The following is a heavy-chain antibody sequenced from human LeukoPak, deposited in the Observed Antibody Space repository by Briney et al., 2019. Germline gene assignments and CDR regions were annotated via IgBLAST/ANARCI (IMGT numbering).Heavy chain of an antibody. CDR3: ARRSSSWYGDAFDI. Sequence: SETLSLTCTVSGYSISSGYYWGWIRQPPGKGLEWIGSIYHSGSTYYNPSLKSRVTISVDTSKNQFSLKLSSVTAADTAVYYCARRSSSWYGDAFDIWGQGTMVTVSS. CDR2: IYHSGST. J-gene: IGHJ3*02. D-gene: IGHD6-13*01. CDR1: GYSISSGYY. V-gene: IGHV4-38-2*02.